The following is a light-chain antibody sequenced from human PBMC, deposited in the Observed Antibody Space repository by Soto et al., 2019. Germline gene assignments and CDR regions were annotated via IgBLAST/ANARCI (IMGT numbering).Light chain of an antibody. CDR3: LRTYSPPDT. CDR1: QSIDTH. Sequence: DIRMTQSPSSLSASVGDRVTITCRASQSIDTHLNWYQQHPGKAPNALIYEASNLQSGVPSRFSGSGSGTDFTLTISGLQPDDSATYYCLRTYSPPDTFGQGTKVEIK. CDR2: EAS. V-gene: IGKV1-39*01. J-gene: IGKJ1*01.